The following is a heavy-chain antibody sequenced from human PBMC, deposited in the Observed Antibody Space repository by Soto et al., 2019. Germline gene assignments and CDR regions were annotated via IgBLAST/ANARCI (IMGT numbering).Heavy chain of an antibody. V-gene: IGHV3-13*01. CDR1: GFTFSNYD. D-gene: IGHD2-21*01. CDR2: ISTAGNT. Sequence: HPGGSLRLSCAASGFTFSNYDMHWVCQATGKGLEWVSTISTAGNTYSPGSVKGRFTISRENAKNSLYLQMNSLRVDDTAVYYCARGRDSGLYYFDYWGQGTLVTVSS. J-gene: IGHJ4*02. CDR3: ARGRDSGLYYFDY.